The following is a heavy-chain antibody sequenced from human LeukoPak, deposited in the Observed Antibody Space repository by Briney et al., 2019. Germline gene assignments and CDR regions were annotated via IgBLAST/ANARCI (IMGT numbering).Heavy chain of an antibody. V-gene: IGHV3-23*01. CDR1: GFTFSSYE. D-gene: IGHD5-12*01. CDR3: ARAMRSGYDY. J-gene: IGHJ4*02. CDR2: ISGSGGST. Sequence: PGGSLRLSCAASGFTFSSYEMNWVRQAPGKGLEWVSLISGSGGSTYYADSVKGRFTISRDNSKNTLYLQMDSLRAEDTAVYYCARAMRSGYDYWGQGTLVTVSS.